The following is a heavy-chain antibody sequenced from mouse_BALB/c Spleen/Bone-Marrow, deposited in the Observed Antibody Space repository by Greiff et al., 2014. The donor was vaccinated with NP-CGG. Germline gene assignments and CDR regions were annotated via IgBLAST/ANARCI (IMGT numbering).Heavy chain of an antibody. CDR2: INPYNGVI. CDR3: ARNGPYAMDY. D-gene: IGHD3-1*01. Sequence: EVKLQESGPELVKPGASVKISCKASGYSFTGYYMHWVKQSHVKSLEWIGRINPYNGVISYNQNFKDKASLTVDKSSSTAYVELHSLTSEDSAVYYCARNGPYAMDYWGQGTSVTVSS. V-gene: IGHV1-31*01. J-gene: IGHJ4*01. CDR1: GYSFTGYY.